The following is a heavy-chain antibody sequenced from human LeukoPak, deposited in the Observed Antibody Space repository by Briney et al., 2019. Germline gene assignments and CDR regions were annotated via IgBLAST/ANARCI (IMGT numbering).Heavy chain of an antibody. CDR2: IYYSGST. D-gene: IGHD5-12*01. CDR3: ARHGGEVATGPFDY. V-gene: IGHV4-59*08. J-gene: IGHJ4*02. Sequence: SETLSLTCTVSGGSISGYYWSWIRQPPGKGLEWIGYIYYSGSTNYNPSLKSRVTISVDTSKNQFSLKLSSVTAADTAVYYCARHGGEVATGPFDYWGQGTLVTVSS. CDR1: GGSISGYY.